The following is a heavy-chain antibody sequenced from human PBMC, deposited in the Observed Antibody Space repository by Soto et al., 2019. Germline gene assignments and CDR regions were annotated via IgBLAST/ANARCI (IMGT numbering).Heavy chain of an antibody. D-gene: IGHD3-3*01. V-gene: IGHV3-23*01. CDR3: SKDPETYYDFWSGYPHRYYFDY. Sequence: GALRLSCAASGFTFSSYAMSWVRQAPGKGLEWVSFIIVIGGSTYYADSVKGCFTISRDNSKNTLYLQLNSLRAEDTAVYYCSKDPETYYDFWSGYPHRYYFDYWGQGTLVTVSS. CDR1: GFTFSSYA. J-gene: IGHJ4*02. CDR2: IIVIGGST.